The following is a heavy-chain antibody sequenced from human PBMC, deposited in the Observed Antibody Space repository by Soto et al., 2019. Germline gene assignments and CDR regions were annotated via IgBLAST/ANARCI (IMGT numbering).Heavy chain of an antibody. D-gene: IGHD6-13*01. CDR1: EFSLSTSGVG. V-gene: IGHV2-5*02. CDR2: IYWDDDK. Sequence: SGPTLVNPTQTLTLTCTFSEFSLSTSGVGVGWIRQPPGKALEWLALIYWDDDKRYSPSLKSRLTITKDTSKNQVVITMTKIDPVDTVTYYCPHIQGCLSSSWYTVDWVDPWGHGTLETVCS. J-gene: IGHJ5*02. CDR3: PHIQGCLSSSWYTVDWVDP.